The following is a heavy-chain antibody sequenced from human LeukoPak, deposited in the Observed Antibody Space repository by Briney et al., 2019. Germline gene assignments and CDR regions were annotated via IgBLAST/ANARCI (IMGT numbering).Heavy chain of an antibody. D-gene: IGHD3-9*01. Sequence: GGSLRLSCAASGFTVSSNYMSWVRQAPGKGLEWVSVIYSGGGTYYADSVKGRFTISRDNSKNTLYLQMNSPRAEDTAVYYCARGSDYDTLTGLDYWGQGTLVTVSS. CDR2: IYSGGGT. CDR3: ARGSDYDTLTGLDY. J-gene: IGHJ4*02. CDR1: GFTVSSNY. V-gene: IGHV3-66*02.